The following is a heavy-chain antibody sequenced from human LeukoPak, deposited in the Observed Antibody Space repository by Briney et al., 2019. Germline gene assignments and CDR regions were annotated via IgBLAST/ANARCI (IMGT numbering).Heavy chain of an antibody. V-gene: IGHV4-34*01. CDR3: ARGGNYYDSRTNWFDP. Sequence: SETLSLTCAVYGGSFSGYYWSWIRQPPGKGLEWIGEINHSGSTNYNPSLKSRVTISVDTSKYQFSLKLSSVTAADTAVYYCARGGNYYDSRTNWFDPWGQGTLVTVSS. J-gene: IGHJ5*02. CDR1: GGSFSGYY. D-gene: IGHD3-22*01. CDR2: INHSGST.